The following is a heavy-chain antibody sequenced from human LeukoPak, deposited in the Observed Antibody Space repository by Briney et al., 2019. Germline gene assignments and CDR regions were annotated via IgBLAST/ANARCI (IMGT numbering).Heavy chain of an antibody. D-gene: IGHD6-13*01. Sequence: SETLSLTCTVSGGSISSGNYYWSWIRKPAGKGLEWIGRIYTSGSTNYNPSLKSRVTISVDTSKNQFSLKLSSVTAADTAVYYCARAYFSSWYMNWFDPWGQGTLVTVSS. CDR1: GGSISSGNYY. CDR2: IYTSGST. J-gene: IGHJ5*02. V-gene: IGHV4-61*02. CDR3: ARAYFSSWYMNWFDP.